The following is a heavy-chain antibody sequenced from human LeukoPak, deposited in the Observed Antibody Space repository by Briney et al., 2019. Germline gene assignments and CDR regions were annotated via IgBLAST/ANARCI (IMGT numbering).Heavy chain of an antibody. Sequence: GESLKISCKGSGYSFTSYWIGWVRQMPGKGLEWMGIIYPGDSDTRYSPSFQGQVTISADKSTSTAYLQWSSLKASDTAMYYCARPCSGGSCYSSYDAFDVWGHGTMVT. CDR3: ARPCSGGSCYSSYDAFDV. CDR2: IYPGDSDT. D-gene: IGHD2-15*01. CDR1: GYSFTSYW. J-gene: IGHJ3*01. V-gene: IGHV5-51*01.